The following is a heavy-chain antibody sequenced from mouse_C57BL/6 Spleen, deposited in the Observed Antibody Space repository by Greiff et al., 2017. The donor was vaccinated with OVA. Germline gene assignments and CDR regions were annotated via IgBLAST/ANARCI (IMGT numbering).Heavy chain of an antibody. D-gene: IGHD1-1*01. CDR3: ARHPHYYGSSDWYFDV. CDR1: GYTFTEYT. J-gene: IGHJ1*03. V-gene: IGHV1-62-2*01. CDR2: FYPGSGSI. Sequence: QVHVKQSGAELVKPGASVKLSCKASGYTFTEYTIHWVKQRSGQGLEWIGWFYPGSGSIKYNEKFKDKATLTADKSSSTVYMELSRLTSENSAVYFCARHPHYYGSSDWYFDVWGTGTTVTVSS.